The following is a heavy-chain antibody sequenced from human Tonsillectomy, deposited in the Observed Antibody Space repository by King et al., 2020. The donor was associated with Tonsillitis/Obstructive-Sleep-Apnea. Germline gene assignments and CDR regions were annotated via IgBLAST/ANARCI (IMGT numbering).Heavy chain of an antibody. CDR2: IYPGDSDT. CDR3: ARFPETSGYDSRFDY. J-gene: IGHJ4*02. CDR1: GYSFTSYW. V-gene: IGHV5-51*01. Sequence: VQLVQSGAEVKKPGESLKISCKGSGYSFTSYWIGWVRQMPGKGLEWMGSIYPGDSDTRYSPSFQGQVTISADKSISTAYLQWSSLKASATAMYYCARFPETSGYDSRFDYWGQGTLVTVSS. D-gene: IGHD5-12*01.